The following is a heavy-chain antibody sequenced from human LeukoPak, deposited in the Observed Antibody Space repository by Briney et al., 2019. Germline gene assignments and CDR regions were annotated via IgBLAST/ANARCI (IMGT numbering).Heavy chain of an antibody. CDR1: GGSISSYY. CDR2: IYTSGST. V-gene: IGHV4-4*07. D-gene: IGHD2-2*01. J-gene: IGHJ4*02. Sequence: SETLSLTCTVSGGSISSYYWSWIRQPAGKGLEWIGRIYTSGSTNYNPSLKSRVTMSVDTSKNQFSLKLSSVTAADTAVYYCARDRSSTSCYRYYFDYWGQGTLVTVSS. CDR3: ARDRSSTSCYRYYFDY.